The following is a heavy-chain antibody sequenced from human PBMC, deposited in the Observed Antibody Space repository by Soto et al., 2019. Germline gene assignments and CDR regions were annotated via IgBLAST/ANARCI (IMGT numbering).Heavy chain of an antibody. CDR1: GFNFGTYA. J-gene: IGHJ3*02. D-gene: IGHD2-21*02. V-gene: IGHV3-30-3*01. CDR2: IASDGATK. CDR3: ARSARVVTRDAFDI. Sequence: GGSLRLSCAASGFNFGTYALHWVRQAPGKGLQWVAVIASDGATKYNTDSVRGRITISRDNSNSTLFLQMNSLRPEDTAVYFCARSARVVTRDAFDIWGQGTLVTV.